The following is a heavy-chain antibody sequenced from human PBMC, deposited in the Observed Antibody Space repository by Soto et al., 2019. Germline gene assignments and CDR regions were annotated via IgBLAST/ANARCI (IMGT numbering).Heavy chain of an antibody. CDR3: ARATNMVRRPGGGPYRMDV. V-gene: IGHV1-2*04. CDR2: INPNSGGT. CDR1: GYTFTGYY. J-gene: IGHJ6*02. Sequence: XSVKVSCKASGYTFTGYYMHWVRQAPGQGLEWMGWINPNSGGTNYAQKFQGWVTMTRDTSISTAYMELSRLRSDDTAVYYCARATNMVRRPGGGPYRMDVWGQGTTVTVSS. D-gene: IGHD3-10*01.